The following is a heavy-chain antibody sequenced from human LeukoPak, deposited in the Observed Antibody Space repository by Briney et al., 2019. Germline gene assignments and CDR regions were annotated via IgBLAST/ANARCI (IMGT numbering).Heavy chain of an antibody. D-gene: IGHD6-6*01. J-gene: IGHJ4*02. V-gene: IGHV5-51*01. Sequence: TGESLKISCKGSRYSFTSYWIGWVRQMPGKGLEWMGIIYPGDSDTRYSPSFQGQVTISADKSISTAYLQWSSLKASDTAMYYCATRGAARPNTFDYWGQGTLVTVSS. CDR2: IYPGDSDT. CDR3: ATRGAARPNTFDY. CDR1: RYSFTSYW.